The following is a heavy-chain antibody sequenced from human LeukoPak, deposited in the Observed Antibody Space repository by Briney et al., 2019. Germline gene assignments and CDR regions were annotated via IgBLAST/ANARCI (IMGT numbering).Heavy chain of an antibody. CDR2: IYHSGST. J-gene: IGHJ3*02. CDR1: GYSISSGYY. Sequence: PSETLSLTCTVSGYSISSGYYWGWIRQPPGKGLEWIGYIYHSGSTYYNPSLKSRVTISVDTSKNQFSLKLTSVTAADTAVYYCASPGLRGAFDIWGQGTMVSISS. D-gene: IGHD3-10*01. CDR3: ASPGLRGAFDI. V-gene: IGHV4-38-2*02.